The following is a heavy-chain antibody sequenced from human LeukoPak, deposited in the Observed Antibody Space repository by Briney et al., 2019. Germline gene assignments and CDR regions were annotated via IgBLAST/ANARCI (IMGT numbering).Heavy chain of an antibody. D-gene: IGHD1-26*01. J-gene: IGHJ4*02. CDR3: ASGVGATIVPTFDY. CDR1: GYTFTGYD. V-gene: IGHV1-2*06. Sequence: ASVKVSCKASGYTFTGYDMHWVRQAPGQGLEWMGRINPNSGGTNYAQKFQGRVTMTRDTSISTAYMELSRLRSDDTAVYYCASGVGATIVPTFDYWGQGTLATVPS. CDR2: INPNSGGT.